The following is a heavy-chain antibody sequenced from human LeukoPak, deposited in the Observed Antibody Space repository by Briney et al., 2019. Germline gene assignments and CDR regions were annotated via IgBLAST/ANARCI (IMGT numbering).Heavy chain of an antibody. V-gene: IGHV3-30*04. D-gene: IGHD5-18*01. J-gene: IGHJ4*02. Sequence: EPGGSLRLSCAASGFTFSSYAMHWVRQAPGKGLEWVAVISYDGSNKYYADSVKGRFTISRDNSKNTLYLQMNSLRAEDTAVYYCARESYGQIHFDYWGQGTLVTVSS. CDR1: GFTFSSYA. CDR3: ARESYGQIHFDY. CDR2: ISYDGSNK.